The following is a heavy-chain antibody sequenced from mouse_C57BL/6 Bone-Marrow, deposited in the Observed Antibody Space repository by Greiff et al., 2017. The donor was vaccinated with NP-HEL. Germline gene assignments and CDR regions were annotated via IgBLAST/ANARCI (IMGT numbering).Heavy chain of an antibody. CDR3: ARYIDGRQYYVDY. CDR1: GFTFTDYY. Sequence: EVQLMESGGGLVQPGGSLSLSCAASGFTFTDYYMSWVRQPPGKALEWLGFIRNKANGYTTEYSASVKGRFTISRDNSQSSLYLQINALRAEDSATYYCARYIDGRQYYVDYWGQGTTLTVSS. V-gene: IGHV7-3*01. J-gene: IGHJ2*01. CDR2: IRNKANGYTT. D-gene: IGHD6-1*01.